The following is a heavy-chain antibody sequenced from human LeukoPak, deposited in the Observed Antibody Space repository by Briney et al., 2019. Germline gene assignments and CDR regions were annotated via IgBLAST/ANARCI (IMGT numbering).Heavy chain of an antibody. CDR2: ITPNSGGT. V-gene: IGHV1-2*02. J-gene: IGHJ3*02. D-gene: IGHD1-26*01. CDR3: ARAKREVGATDAFDI. CDR1: GYTFTAYY. Sequence: GASVKVSCKASGYTFTAYYMHWVRQAPGQGLEWMGWITPNSGGTNYAQKFQGRVTMTRDTSISTAYMELSRLRSDDTAVYYCARAKREVGATDAFDIWGQGTMVTVSS.